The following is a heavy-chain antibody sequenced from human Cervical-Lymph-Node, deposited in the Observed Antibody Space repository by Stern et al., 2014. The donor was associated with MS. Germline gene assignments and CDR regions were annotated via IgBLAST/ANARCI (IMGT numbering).Heavy chain of an antibody. V-gene: IGHV1-2*06. CDR1: GYTFTDYY. CDR3: ARDSTIWSVDY. CDR2: IKPNSGGT. D-gene: IGHD6-13*01. J-gene: IGHJ4*02. Sequence: VQLVESGPEVKKPGASVQVSCKASGYTFTDYYMHWVRQAPGQGLEWMGRIKPNSGGTNSAQKFQGRVTMTRDTSISTAYMELSGLKSDDTAVYYCARDSTIWSVDYWGQGTLVTVSS.